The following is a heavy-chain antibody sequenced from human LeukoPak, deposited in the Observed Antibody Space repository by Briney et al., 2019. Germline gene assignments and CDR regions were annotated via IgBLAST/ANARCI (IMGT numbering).Heavy chain of an antibody. D-gene: IGHD3-3*01. CDR3: VRVVKAYDFWSNYYDDY. CDR2: ISRSGNTI. J-gene: IGHJ4*02. V-gene: IGHV3-11*01. CDR1: RFTFSDYY. Sequence: GGSLRLSCTASRFTFSDYYMSWIRQAPGKGLEWVSYISRSGNTIFYADSVKGRFNISRDNAKNSVSLQMNSLRVEDTAVYYCVRVVKAYDFWSNYYDDYWGQGTLVTVSS.